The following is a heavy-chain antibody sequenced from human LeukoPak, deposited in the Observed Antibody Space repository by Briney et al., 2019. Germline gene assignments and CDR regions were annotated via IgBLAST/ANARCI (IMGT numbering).Heavy chain of an antibody. CDR2: IQQDGSNK. CDR1: EFSFKNYW. CDR3: ARVRYSYGSSWFDP. Sequence: GGSLRLSCAASEFSFKNYWMSWVRQAPGKGLEWVANIQQDGSNKFYADSVKGRFTISRDNARNSLYLQMNSLRAEDTAVYYCARVRYSYGSSWFDPWGQGTLVTVSS. D-gene: IGHD5-18*01. V-gene: IGHV3-7*01. J-gene: IGHJ5*02.